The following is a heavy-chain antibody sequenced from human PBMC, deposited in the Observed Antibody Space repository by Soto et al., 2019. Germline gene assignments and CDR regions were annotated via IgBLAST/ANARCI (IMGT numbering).Heavy chain of an antibody. CDR2: IAYHGSER. Sequence: QVQLEESGGGVVQPGRSLRLSCADSGFTFGSYGMHWVRQAPGKGLEWVAAIAYHGSERHYADSVKGRFTISRDNSKNSLYLQMSSLRPEDTAFYYCAKETDSSAWSFDDWGQGTLVTVSS. J-gene: IGHJ4*02. CDR1: GFTFGSYG. CDR3: AKETDSSAWSFDD. D-gene: IGHD6-19*01. V-gene: IGHV3-30*18.